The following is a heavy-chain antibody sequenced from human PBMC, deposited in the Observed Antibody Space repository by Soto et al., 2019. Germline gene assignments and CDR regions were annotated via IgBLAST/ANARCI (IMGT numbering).Heavy chain of an antibody. D-gene: IGHD6-13*01. V-gene: IGHV3-74*01. Sequence: EVQLVESGGGLVQPGGSLRLSCAVSGFTFSSYYMQWVRQGPGKGLVYVARIDFDGRSTVHADSVKGRFTISRDNAKNTLYLPMNSLGVEDQGVYYCARGGSTSWLRALDLWGQGTLVTVSS. CDR3: ARGGSTSWLRALDL. J-gene: IGHJ5*02. CDR2: IDFDGRST. CDR1: GFTFSSYY.